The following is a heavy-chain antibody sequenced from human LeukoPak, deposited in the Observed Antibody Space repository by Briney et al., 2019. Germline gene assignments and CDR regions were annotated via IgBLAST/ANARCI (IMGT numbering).Heavy chain of an antibody. CDR3: ARFGTDFWSGYGYDY. CDR2: INSDGSST. J-gene: IGHJ4*02. D-gene: IGHD3-3*01. V-gene: IGHV3-74*01. Sequence: PGGSLRLSCAASGFTFSSYWMSWVRQAPGKGLVWVSRINSDGSSTSYADSVKGRFTISRDNAKNTLYLQMNSLRAEDTAVYYCARFGTDFWSGYGYDYWGQGTLVTVSS. CDR1: GFTFSSYW.